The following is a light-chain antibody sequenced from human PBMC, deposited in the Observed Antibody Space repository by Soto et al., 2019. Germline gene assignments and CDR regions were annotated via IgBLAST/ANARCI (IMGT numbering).Light chain of an antibody. CDR3: QQYGSLSWT. J-gene: IGKJ1*01. Sequence: EIVMTQSPATLSVSPGERATLSCRASQSVSNYLSWYQQKPGLAPRIIIFGASGRATGIPDRFSGSGSGTDFTLTISRLEPEDFAVYYCQQYGSLSWTFGQGTKVDI. V-gene: IGKV3-20*01. CDR1: QSVSNY. CDR2: GAS.